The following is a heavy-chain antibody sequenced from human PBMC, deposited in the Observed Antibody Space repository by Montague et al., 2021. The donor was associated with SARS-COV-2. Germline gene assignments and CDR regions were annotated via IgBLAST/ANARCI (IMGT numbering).Heavy chain of an antibody. CDR3: ARYYYYGMDV. Sequence: HALVKPTQTLTLTCTFSGFSLSTSGMCVSWIRQPPGKALEWLARIDWDDDKYYSTSLKARLTISKDTSKNQVVLTMTNMDPVDTATYYCARYYYYGMDVWGQGTTVTVSS. CDR2: IDWDDDK. V-gene: IGHV2-70*11. J-gene: IGHJ6*02. CDR1: GFSLSTSGMC.